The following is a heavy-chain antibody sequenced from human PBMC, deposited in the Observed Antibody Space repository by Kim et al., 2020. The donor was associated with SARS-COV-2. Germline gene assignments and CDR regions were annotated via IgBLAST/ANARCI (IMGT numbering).Heavy chain of an antibody. D-gene: IGHD2-21*01. CDR2: INHSGST. CDR3: ARGDPEVFSPVLWWGKPYYYGMDV. Sequence: SETLSLTCAVYGGSFSGYYWSWIRQPPGKGLEWIGEINHSGSTNYNPSLKSRVTISVDTSKNQFSLKLSSVTAADTAVYYCARGDPEVFSPVLWWGKPYYYGMDVWGQGTTVTVSS. CDR1: GGSFSGYY. V-gene: IGHV4-34*01. J-gene: IGHJ6*02.